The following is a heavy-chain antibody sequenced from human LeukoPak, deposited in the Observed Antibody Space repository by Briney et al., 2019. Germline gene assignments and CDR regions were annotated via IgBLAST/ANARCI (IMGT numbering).Heavy chain of an antibody. J-gene: IGHJ4*02. CDR3: ATDRYGTRFLDY. Sequence: ASVKVSCKVSGYTLTELSIHRVRQAPGKGLEWMGGFDPEDGETIYAQKFQGRVTMTEDTSTDTAYMELSSLRSEDTAVYYCATDRYGTRFLDYWGQGTLVTVSS. CDR2: FDPEDGET. CDR1: GYTLTELS. D-gene: IGHD3-3*01. V-gene: IGHV1-24*01.